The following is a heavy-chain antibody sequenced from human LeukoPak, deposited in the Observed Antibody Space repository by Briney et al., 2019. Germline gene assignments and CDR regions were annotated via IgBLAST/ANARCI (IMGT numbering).Heavy chain of an antibody. V-gene: IGHV1-2*02. Sequence: ASVKVPCKASGYTFTGYYIHWVRQAPGQGLEWMGWINPNSGGTNYAQKFQGRVTMSRDTSISTAYMELTRLRSADTAVYYRARVDPVVVPPGITWCDPWAQGTLVTVPS. CDR2: INPNSGGT. D-gene: IGHD2-2*02. CDR1: GYTFTGYY. CDR3: ARVDPVVVPPGITWCDP. J-gene: IGHJ5*02.